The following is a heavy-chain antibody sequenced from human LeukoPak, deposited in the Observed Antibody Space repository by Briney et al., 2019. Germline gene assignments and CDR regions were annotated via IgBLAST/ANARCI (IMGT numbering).Heavy chain of an antibody. CDR1: GFTFNKFW. CDR3: AGDSVTRGFDY. Sequence: GGSLRLSCAASGFTFNKFWMSWVRQAPGKGLEWVANIKQDGSEKNYVDSVKGRFTISRDNAENSVSLQMNSLRAEDTAVYYCAGDSVTRGFDYWGQGTLVTVS. CDR2: IKQDGSEK. J-gene: IGHJ4*02. V-gene: IGHV3-7*01. D-gene: IGHD4-17*01.